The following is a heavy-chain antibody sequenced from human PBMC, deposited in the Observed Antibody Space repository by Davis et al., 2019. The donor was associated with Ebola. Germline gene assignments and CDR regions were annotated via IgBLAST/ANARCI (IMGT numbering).Heavy chain of an antibody. D-gene: IGHD4-17*01. CDR2: ISGSSAAT. J-gene: IGHJ4*02. CDR3: ARGYYGDYQ. CDR1: GFTFSSYR. V-gene: IGHV3-23*01. Sequence: GESLKISCAASGFTFSSYRMSWVRQAPGKGLEWVSSISGSSAATYYANSVKGRFTISRDNSKNTLYLQMNSPRAEDTAIYYCARGYYGDYQWGQGTLVTVSS.